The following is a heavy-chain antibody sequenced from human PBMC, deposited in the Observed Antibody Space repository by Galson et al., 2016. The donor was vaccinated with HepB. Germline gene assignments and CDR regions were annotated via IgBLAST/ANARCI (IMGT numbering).Heavy chain of an antibody. CDR1: GFRFSDYN. Sequence: SLRLSCAASGFRFSDYNTNWVRQAPGRGLEWVAYISASSGTIYYADSVKGRFTISRDNANNSLSLQMNSLRADDTAVYYCAKKSLVAGTATYVFDNWGQGTLVTVSS. D-gene: IGHD6-19*01. J-gene: IGHJ4*02. V-gene: IGHV3-48*01. CDR2: ISASSGTI. CDR3: AKKSLVAGTATYVFDN.